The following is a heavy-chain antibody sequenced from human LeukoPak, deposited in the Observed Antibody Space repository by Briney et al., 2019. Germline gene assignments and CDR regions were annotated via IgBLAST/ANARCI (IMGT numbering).Heavy chain of an antibody. V-gene: IGHV4-34*01. J-gene: IGHJ4*02. D-gene: IGHD3-22*01. CDR2: INHSGST. CDR1: GGSISSYY. CDR3: ARGLRLYYYDSSGYYPD. Sequence: SETLSLTCTVSGGSISSYYWSWIRQPPGKGLEWIGEINHSGSTNYNPSLKSRVTISVDTSKNQFSLKLSSVTAADTAVYYCARGLRLYYYDSSGYYPDWGQGTLVTVSS.